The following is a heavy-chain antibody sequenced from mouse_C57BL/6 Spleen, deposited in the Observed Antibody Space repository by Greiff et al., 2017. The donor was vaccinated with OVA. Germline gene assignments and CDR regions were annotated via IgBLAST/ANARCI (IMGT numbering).Heavy chain of an antibody. J-gene: IGHJ3*01. CDR1: GFNIKDDY. CDR3: TTGGNYAWFAY. D-gene: IGHD2-1*01. CDR2: IDPENGDT. V-gene: IGHV14-4*01. Sequence: EVMLVESGAELVRPGASVKLSCTASGFNIKDDYMHWVKQRPEQGLEWIGWIDPENGDTEYASKFQGKATITADTSSNTAYLQLSSLTSEDTAVYYCTTGGNYAWFAYWGQGTLVTVSA.